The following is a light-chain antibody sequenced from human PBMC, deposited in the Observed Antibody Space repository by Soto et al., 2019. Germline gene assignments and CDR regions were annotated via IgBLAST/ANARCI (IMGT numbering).Light chain of an antibody. V-gene: IGKV3-15*01. CDR3: QQCRNWPLT. CDR1: QNVYNN. J-gene: IGKJ4*02. CDR2: DAS. Sequence: IVMTQSPATLSVSPGEGATLSCKASQNVYNNLAWYQQRPGQPPRLLIYDASTRATAISARFSGSGYGTEFTLTISSLQSEDFAVYFCQQCRNWPLTFGGGTKVDIK.